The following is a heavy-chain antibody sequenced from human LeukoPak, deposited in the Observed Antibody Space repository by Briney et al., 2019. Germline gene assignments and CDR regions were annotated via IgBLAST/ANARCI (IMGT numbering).Heavy chain of an antibody. J-gene: IGHJ4*02. CDR2: VSAYDGDT. CDR1: GYTFTSYG. V-gene: IGHV1-18*04. Sequence: SVKVSCKASGYTFTSYGISWVRQAPGQGLDWMGWVSAYDGDTNYAQRFQGRVTMTTDASTSTAYMELRSLRSDDTAEYYCARDCSTSCCPPFNYWGQGTLVTVSS. D-gene: IGHD2-2*01. CDR3: ARDCSTSCCPPFNY.